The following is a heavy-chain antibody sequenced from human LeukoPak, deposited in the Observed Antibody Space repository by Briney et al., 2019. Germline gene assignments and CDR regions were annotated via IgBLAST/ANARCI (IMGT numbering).Heavy chain of an antibody. Sequence: GGSLRLSCAASGFTFSSYWMSWVRQAPGKGLEWVANIKQDGSEKYYVDSVKGRFTISRDNAKNSLYLQMNSLRAEDTAVYYCARDFWSGLGAFDIWGQGTMVTVSS. CDR1: GFTFSSYW. CDR2: IKQDGSEK. CDR3: ARDFWSGLGAFDI. V-gene: IGHV3-7*01. J-gene: IGHJ3*02. D-gene: IGHD3-3*01.